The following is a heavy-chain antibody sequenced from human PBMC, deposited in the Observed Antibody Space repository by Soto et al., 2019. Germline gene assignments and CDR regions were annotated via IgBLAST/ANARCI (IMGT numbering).Heavy chain of an antibody. CDR1: GYTFTSYG. CDR3: ARDQGYDYVWGSYLQGRYYYGMDV. CDR2: ISAYNGNT. J-gene: IGHJ6*02. Sequence: ASVEVSCKASGYTFTSYGISWVRQAPGQGLEWMGWISAYNGNTNYAQKLQGRVTMTTDTSTSTAYMELRSLRSDDTAVYYCARDQGYDYVWGSYLQGRYYYGMDVWGQGTTVTVSS. D-gene: IGHD3-16*02. V-gene: IGHV1-18*04.